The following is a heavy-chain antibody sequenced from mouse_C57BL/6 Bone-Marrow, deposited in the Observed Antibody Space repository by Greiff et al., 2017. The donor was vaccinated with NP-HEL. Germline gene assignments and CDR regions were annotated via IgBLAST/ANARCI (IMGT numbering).Heavy chain of an antibody. V-gene: IGHV1-66*01. CDR2: ICPGSGNT. CDR3: AREVITTVVARDYFDY. CDR1: GYSFTSYY. J-gene: IGHJ2*01. D-gene: IGHD1-1*01. Sequence: VQLQQSGPELVKPGASVKISCKASGYSFTSYYIHWVKQRPGQGLEWIGWICPGSGNTKYNEKFKGKATLTADTSSSTAYMQLSSLTSEDSAVYYCAREVITTVVARDYFDYWGQGTTLTVSS.